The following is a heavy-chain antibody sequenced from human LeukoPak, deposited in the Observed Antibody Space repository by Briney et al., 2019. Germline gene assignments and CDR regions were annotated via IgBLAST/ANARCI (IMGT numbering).Heavy chain of an antibody. V-gene: IGHV3-23*01. D-gene: IGHD6-13*01. Sequence: GGSLRLSCAASGFTFSSYAMSWVRQAPGKGLEWVSAISGSGGSTHYADSVKGRFTISRDNSKNTLYLQMNSLRAEDTAVYYCAKKGSIAAAGRFYYGMDVWGQGTTVTVSS. CDR2: ISGSGGST. CDR3: AKKGSIAAAGRFYYGMDV. J-gene: IGHJ6*02. CDR1: GFTFSSYA.